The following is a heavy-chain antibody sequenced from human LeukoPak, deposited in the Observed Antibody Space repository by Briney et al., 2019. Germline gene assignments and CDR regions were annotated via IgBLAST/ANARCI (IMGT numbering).Heavy chain of an antibody. V-gene: IGHV3-66*01. CDR2: FYSGGDT. Sequence: GGSLRLSCAASGFTFSSYAMSWVRQAPGKGLEWVSVFYSGGDTYYADSVKGRFTISRDNSKNTMYLQMNSLRAEDTAVYYCVRDGFRASRNYFYSGMDVWGQGTTVTVSS. J-gene: IGHJ6*02. D-gene: IGHD3-10*01. CDR1: GFTFSSYA. CDR3: VRDGFRASRNYFYSGMDV.